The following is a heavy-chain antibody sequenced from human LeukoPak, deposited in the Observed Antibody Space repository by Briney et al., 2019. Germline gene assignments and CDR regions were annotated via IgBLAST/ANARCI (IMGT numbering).Heavy chain of an antibody. CDR1: GFTFDDYA. CDR2: ISWNGGTI. V-gene: IGHV3-9*01. J-gene: IGHJ4*02. D-gene: IGHD3-10*01. Sequence: TGGSLRLSCAASGFTFDDYAMHWVRQAPGKGLEWVSHISWNGGTIGYADSVKGRFTVSRDNAKNSLYLQMNSPRAEDTALYYCAKGSYGSGSYSDYWGQGTLVTASS. CDR3: AKGSYGSGSYSDY.